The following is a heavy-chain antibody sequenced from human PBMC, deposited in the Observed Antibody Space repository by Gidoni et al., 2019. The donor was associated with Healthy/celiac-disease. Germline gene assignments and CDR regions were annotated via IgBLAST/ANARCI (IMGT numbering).Heavy chain of an antibody. Sequence: VQPVEPGGGVVQPGRSLSLACAASAFTLGSYGMHWVRQAPGKGREWVAVIWYDGSNKYYADSVKGRFNISRDNSKNTLYLQLSSLRAEDTAVYYCARSSQYYDSSGHDYWGQGTLVTVSS. J-gene: IGHJ4*02. CDR3: ARSSQYYDSSGHDY. V-gene: IGHV3-33*01. CDR2: IWYDGSNK. D-gene: IGHD3-22*01. CDR1: AFTLGSYG.